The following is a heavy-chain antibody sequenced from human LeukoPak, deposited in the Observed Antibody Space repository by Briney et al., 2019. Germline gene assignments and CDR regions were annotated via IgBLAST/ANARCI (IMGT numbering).Heavy chain of an antibody. V-gene: IGHV4-38-2*02. CDR2: IYHSGST. J-gene: IGHJ6*03. D-gene: IGHD4-11*01. CDR1: GYSISSGYY. Sequence: SETLSLTCTVSGYSISSGYYWGWIRQPPGQGLEWIGSIYHSGSTYYNPSLKSRVTISVDTSKNQFSLKLSSVTAADTAVYYCADYSNYGGAYYMDVWGKGTTVTVSS. CDR3: ADYSNYGGAYYMDV.